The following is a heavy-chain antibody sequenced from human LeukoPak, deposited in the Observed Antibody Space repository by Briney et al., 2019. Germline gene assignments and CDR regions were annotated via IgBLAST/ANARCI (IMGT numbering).Heavy chain of an antibody. Sequence: PSETLSLTCAVYGGSFSGYYWSWIRQPPGKGLERIGEINHVGSTNYNPSLKSRVTISVDTSKNQFSLKLNSVTAADTAVYYCARGRGPSTSRHYRFDYWGQGTLVTVSS. CDR3: ARGRGPSTSRHYRFDY. CDR2: INHVGST. CDR1: GGSFSGYY. D-gene: IGHD2-2*01. V-gene: IGHV4-34*01. J-gene: IGHJ4*02.